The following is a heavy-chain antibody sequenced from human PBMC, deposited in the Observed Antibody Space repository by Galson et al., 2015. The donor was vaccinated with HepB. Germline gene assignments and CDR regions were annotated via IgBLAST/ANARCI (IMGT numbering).Heavy chain of an antibody. J-gene: IGHJ6*02. V-gene: IGHV4-59*01. D-gene: IGHD5-18*01. CDR2: VYYTGST. CDR1: GGSISTYY. Sequence: TLSLTCTVSGGSISTYYWSWIRQPPGKGLEWIGYVYYTGSTNYSPSLKSRVTISVDTSKNKFSLKVSSVTAADTAVYYCARGRGYIYGYSYYGMDVWGQGTTVTVSS. CDR3: ARGRGYIYGYSYYGMDV.